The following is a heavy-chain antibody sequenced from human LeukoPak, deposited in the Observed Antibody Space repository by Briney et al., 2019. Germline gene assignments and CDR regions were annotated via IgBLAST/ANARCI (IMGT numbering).Heavy chain of an antibody. Sequence: APVKVSCKASGYTFTSYYMHWVRQAPGQGLEWMGIINPSGGSTSYAQKFQGRVTMTRDTSTSTVYMELSSLRSEDTAVYYCASSHVRGLLPGRSWFDPWGQGTLVTVSS. V-gene: IGHV1-46*01. J-gene: IGHJ5*02. CDR1: GYTFTSYY. CDR2: INPSGGST. D-gene: IGHD3-10*01. CDR3: ASSHVRGLLPGRSWFDP.